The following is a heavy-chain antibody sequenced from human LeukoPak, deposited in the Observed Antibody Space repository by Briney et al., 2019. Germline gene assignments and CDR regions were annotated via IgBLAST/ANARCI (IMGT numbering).Heavy chain of an antibody. CDR2: IKEDGSEK. J-gene: IGHJ4*02. V-gene: IGHV3-7*05. Sequence: GGSLRLSCAASGFXFSRYWVSWVRQAPGKGLEWVANIKEDGSEKYYVDSVKGRFTISRDNAKNSLYLQVNSLSPEDTAVYYCATDSRVSYGGRGPRVTVSS. D-gene: IGHD6-13*01. CDR1: GFXFSRYW. CDR3: ATDSRVSY.